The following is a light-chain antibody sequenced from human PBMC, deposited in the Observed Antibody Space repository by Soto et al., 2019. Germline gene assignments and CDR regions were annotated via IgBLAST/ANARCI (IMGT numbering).Light chain of an antibody. CDR2: AAS. CDR1: QGISSY. J-gene: IGKJ5*01. Sequence: AIRMTQSPSSFSASTGDRVTITCRASQGISSYLAWYQQKPGKAPKLLIYAASTLQSGVPSRFGGSGSGTDFTLTISCLQSEDFAPSACQHYYSYPFTFGQDTRLEIK. CDR3: QHYYSYPFT. V-gene: IGKV1-8*01.